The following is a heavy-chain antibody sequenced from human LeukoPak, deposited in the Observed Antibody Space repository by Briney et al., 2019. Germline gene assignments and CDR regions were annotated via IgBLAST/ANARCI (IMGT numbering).Heavy chain of an antibody. D-gene: IGHD6-6*01. Sequence: EASVKVSCKASRGTFSSYAISWVRQAPGQGLEWMGGIIPIFGIANYAQKFQGRVTIIADKSTSTAYMELSSLRSEDTAVYYCASQYSSSGDYYYYGMDVWGQGTTVTVSS. CDR1: RGTFSSYA. J-gene: IGHJ6*02. CDR3: ASQYSSSGDYYYYGMDV. V-gene: IGHV1-69*17. CDR2: IIPIFGIA.